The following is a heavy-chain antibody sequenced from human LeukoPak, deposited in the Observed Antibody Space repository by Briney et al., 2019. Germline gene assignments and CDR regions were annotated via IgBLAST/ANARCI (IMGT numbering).Heavy chain of an antibody. V-gene: IGHV3-21*01. CDR1: GFTFSRYS. D-gene: IGHD6-19*01. Sequence: PGGSLRLSCAASGFTFSRYSMTWVRQAPGKGLEWVSSISSSSSYIYYADSLKGRFTISRDNAKNSLYLQMNSLRAEDTAVYYCARVVDSGWRSDAFDIWGQGTMVTVSS. J-gene: IGHJ3*02. CDR3: ARVVDSGWRSDAFDI. CDR2: ISSSSSYI.